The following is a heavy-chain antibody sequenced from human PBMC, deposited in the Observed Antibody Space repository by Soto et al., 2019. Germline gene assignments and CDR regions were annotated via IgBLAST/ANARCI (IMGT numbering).Heavy chain of an antibody. CDR3: ARDVYGGAAYRGFLAY. J-gene: IGHJ4*02. CDR1: GFTFSSYG. Sequence: PGGSLRLSCAASGFTFSSYGMHWVRQAPGKGLEWVAVIWYDGSNKYYADSVKGRFTISRDNSKNTLYLQMNSLRAEDTAVYYCARDVYGGAAYRGFLAYWGRGSLDTVSA. V-gene: IGHV3-33*01. D-gene: IGHD3-10*01. CDR2: IWYDGSNK.